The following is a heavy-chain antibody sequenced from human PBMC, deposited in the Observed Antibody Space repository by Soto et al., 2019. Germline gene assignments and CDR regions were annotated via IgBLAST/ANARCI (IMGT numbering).Heavy chain of an antibody. J-gene: IGHJ5*02. CDR1: GYTFTGYY. CDR2: INPNSGGT. V-gene: IGHV1-2*02. D-gene: IGHD3-10*01. Sequence: ASVKVSCKASGYTFTGYYMHWVRQAPGQGLEWMGWINPNSGGTNYAQKFQGRVTMTRDTSISTAYMELSRLRSDDTAVYYCARDRGLTSASGSNNCFDPWGRGTLVTVSS. CDR3: ARDRGLTSASGSNNCFDP.